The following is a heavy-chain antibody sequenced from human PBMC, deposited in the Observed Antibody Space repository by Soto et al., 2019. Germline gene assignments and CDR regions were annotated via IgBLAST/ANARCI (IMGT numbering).Heavy chain of an antibody. D-gene: IGHD3-3*01. Sequence: PSETLSLTYTVSGGSVSSYYWSWIRQPPGKGLEWIGYIYYSGSTNYNPSLKSRVTISVDTSKNQFSLKLSSVTAADTAVYYCARVLRVAFFDYWGQGTLVTVSS. J-gene: IGHJ4*02. V-gene: IGHV4-59*02. CDR2: IYYSGST. CDR1: GGSVSSYY. CDR3: ARVLRVAFFDY.